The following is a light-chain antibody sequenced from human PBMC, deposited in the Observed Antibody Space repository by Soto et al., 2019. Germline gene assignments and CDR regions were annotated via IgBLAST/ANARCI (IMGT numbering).Light chain of an antibody. V-gene: IGKV3-15*01. J-gene: IGKJ3*01. CDR1: LTVSTT. CDR2: YTS. Sequence: DIVMTKYPATLSVSPGERATLSCRASLTVSTTLAWYQQKPGQAPRLLISYTSNRATVIPARFNGSGSGNEFTFTITSLQFEDSAVYFCQQYNNWPPGATFGPGTKVEIK. CDR3: QQYNNWPPGAT.